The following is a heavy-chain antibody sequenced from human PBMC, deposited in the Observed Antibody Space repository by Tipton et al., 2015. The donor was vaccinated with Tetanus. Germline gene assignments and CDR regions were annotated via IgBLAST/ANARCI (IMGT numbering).Heavy chain of an antibody. Sequence: LRLSCSVSGDSMSSYYWSWIRQPPGKTLEWLGYIFYSGTISYNPSLKSRVIMSVDTSRKQFSLKLSSVTAADTAVYYCARGPGRRAIFDYWGQGSLVTVSS. CDR2: IFYSGTI. CDR3: ARGPGRRAIFDY. CDR1: GDSMSSYY. D-gene: IGHD3-10*01. J-gene: IGHJ4*02. V-gene: IGHV4-59*01.